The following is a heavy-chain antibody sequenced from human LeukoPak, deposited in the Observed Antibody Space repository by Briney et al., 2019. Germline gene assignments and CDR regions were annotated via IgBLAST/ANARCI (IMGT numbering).Heavy chain of an antibody. CDR3: AKTRKWIDY. V-gene: IGHV3-11*01. J-gene: IGHJ4*02. CDR2: ISSSGSTT. Sequence: GGALRLSCAASGFTFSDYYMGWIRQAPGKGLEWVSYISSSGSTTYYADSVKGRFTISRDNAKNSLYLQLSSLKADDTAVYYCAKTRKWIDYWGQGTLVTVSS. CDR1: GFTFSDYY. D-gene: IGHD2-8*01.